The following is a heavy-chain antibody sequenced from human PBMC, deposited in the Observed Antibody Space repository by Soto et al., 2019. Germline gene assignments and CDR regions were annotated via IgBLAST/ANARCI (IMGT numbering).Heavy chain of an antibody. J-gene: IGHJ6*02. V-gene: IGHV1-24*01. CDR1: GYTLAELS. Sequence: ASVKVSCKVSGYTLAELSMHWVRQAPGKGLEWMGGFDPEDGETIYAQKFQGRVTMTEDTSTDTAYMELSSLRSEDTAVYYCATDRVESSSWYDYGMDVWGQGTTVTVSS. CDR3: ATDRVESSSWYDYGMDV. CDR2: FDPEDGET. D-gene: IGHD6-13*01.